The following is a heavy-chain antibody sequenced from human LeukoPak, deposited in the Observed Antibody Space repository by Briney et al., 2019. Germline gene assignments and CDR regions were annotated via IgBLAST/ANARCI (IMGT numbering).Heavy chain of an antibody. J-gene: IGHJ4*02. CDR2: IYHSGST. CDR3: ARGREEYSSGWFRFDY. Sequence: PSGTLSPTCAVSGGSISSSNWWSWVRQPPGKGLEWIGEIYHSGSTNYNPSLKSRVTISVDKSKNQFSLKLSSVTAADTAVYYCARGREEYSSGWFRFDYWGQGTLVTVSS. V-gene: IGHV4-4*02. CDR1: GGSISSSNW. D-gene: IGHD6-19*01.